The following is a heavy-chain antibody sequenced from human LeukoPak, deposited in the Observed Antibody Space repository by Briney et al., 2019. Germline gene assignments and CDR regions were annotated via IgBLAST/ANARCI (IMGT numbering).Heavy chain of an antibody. CDR1: GYTFTGYY. Sequence: ASVKVSCKAPGYTFTGYYMHWVRQAPGQGLEWMGWINPNSGGTAYAQQFQDRVTMTRDTSITTTYMELSSLRSDDTALYYCSRGRDIEMATRSTVPIYDYWGQGTLITVSS. CDR3: SRGRDIEMATRSTVPIYDY. J-gene: IGHJ4*02. D-gene: IGHD5-24*01. CDR2: INPNSGGT. V-gene: IGHV1-2*02.